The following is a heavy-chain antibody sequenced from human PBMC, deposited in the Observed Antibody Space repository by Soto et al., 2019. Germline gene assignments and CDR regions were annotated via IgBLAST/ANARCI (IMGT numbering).Heavy chain of an antibody. Sequence: QVQLVQSGAEVKKPGSSVKVSCKASGGTFSSYAISWVRQAPGQGLGWMGGITPIFGTANYAQKFQGRVTLTADESTSTAYMELSSLRSEDTAVYYCARDRGYSSGWSFHFYGMDVWGQGTTVTVSS. V-gene: IGHV1-69*01. CDR2: ITPIFGTA. J-gene: IGHJ6*02. CDR1: GGTFSSYA. CDR3: ARDRGYSSGWSFHFYGMDV. D-gene: IGHD6-19*01.